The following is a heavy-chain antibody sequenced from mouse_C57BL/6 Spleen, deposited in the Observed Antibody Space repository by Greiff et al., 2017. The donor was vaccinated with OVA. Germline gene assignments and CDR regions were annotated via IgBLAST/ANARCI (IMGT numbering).Heavy chain of an antibody. CDR3: ARAVLGDFLLYFDV. Sequence: QVQLQQPGAELVKPGASVKMSCKASGYTFTSYWITWVKQRPGQGLEWIGDIYPGSGCTNYNEKFKGKATLTVDKSSSTAYMQLRILTSEYSAFYYCARAVLGDFLLYFDVWGTGTTVTVSS. CDR2: IYPGSGCT. D-gene: IGHD4-1*01. CDR1: GYTFTSYW. V-gene: IGHV1-55*01. J-gene: IGHJ1*03.